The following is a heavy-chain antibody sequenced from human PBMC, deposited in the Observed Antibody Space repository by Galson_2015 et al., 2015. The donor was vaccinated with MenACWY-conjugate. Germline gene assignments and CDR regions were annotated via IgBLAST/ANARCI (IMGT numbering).Heavy chain of an antibody. D-gene: IGHD2-15*01. V-gene: IGHV3-23*01. CDR3: AKKRGGGSPYYFDV. J-gene: IGHJ4*02. Sequence: SLRLSCAVSGFNFSTYGLAWVRQAPGKGLEWVSAITGSGTTKYDADSVKGRFTISRDNSKNTLYLQMNSLRAEDTAVYYCAKKRGGGSPYYFDVWGQGTLVTVSS. CDR2: ITGSGTTK. CDR1: GFNFSTYG.